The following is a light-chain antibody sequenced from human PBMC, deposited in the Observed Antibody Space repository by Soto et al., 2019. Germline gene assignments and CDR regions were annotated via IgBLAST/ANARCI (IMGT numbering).Light chain of an antibody. CDR2: GAS. CDR1: QSVGSSY. V-gene: IGKV3-20*01. J-gene: IGKJ3*01. CDR3: QQYGSSLFT. Sequence: EIVLTQSPGPLSLSPGKRATLSCRASQSVGSSYLVWYQHKPGQAPRLLIYGASSRATGIPDRFSGSGSGTDFTLTISRLEPEDFAVYYCQQYGSSLFTFGPGTKVHIK.